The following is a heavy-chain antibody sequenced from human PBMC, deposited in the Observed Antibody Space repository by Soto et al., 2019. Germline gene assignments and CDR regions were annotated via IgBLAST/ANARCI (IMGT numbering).Heavy chain of an antibody. Sequence: ASVKVSCKTSGYTFSDYGLAWLRQTPGQRPEWMGWVSTYNTNTNYAQKFQGRVTMTTDPSTTTTSMELRSLRSDDTAVYYCVRDSGAKLSSSWGQGTLVTVSS. CDR1: GYTFSDYG. D-gene: IGHD6-13*01. J-gene: IGHJ4*02. CDR2: VSTYNTNT. V-gene: IGHV1-18*01. CDR3: VRDSGAKLSSS.